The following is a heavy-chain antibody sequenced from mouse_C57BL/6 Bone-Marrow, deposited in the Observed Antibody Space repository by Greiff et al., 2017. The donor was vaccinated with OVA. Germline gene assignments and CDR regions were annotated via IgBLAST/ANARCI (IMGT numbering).Heavy chain of an antibody. Sequence: DVQLQESGGDLVKPGGSLKLSCAASGFTFSSYGMSWVRQTPDQRLEWVATISSGGSYTYYPDSVKGRFTISRDNAKNTLYLQMSSLKSEDTAMYYCARQKLPFYAMDYWGQGTSVTVSS. D-gene: IGHD2-12*01. V-gene: IGHV5-6*01. CDR3: ARQKLPFYAMDY. J-gene: IGHJ4*01. CDR2: ISSGGSYT. CDR1: GFTFSSYG.